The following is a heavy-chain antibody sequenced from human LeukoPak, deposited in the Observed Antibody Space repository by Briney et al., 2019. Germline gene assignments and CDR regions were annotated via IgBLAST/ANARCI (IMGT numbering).Heavy chain of an antibody. Sequence: GGSLRLSCAASGFTFSSYGMHWVRQAPGKGLEWVAVISYDGSNKYYADPVKGRFTISRDNSKNTLYLQMNSLRAEDTAVYYCAKEDYDHYYFDYWGQGTLVTVSS. CDR1: GFTFSSYG. D-gene: IGHD3-16*01. V-gene: IGHV3-30*18. CDR3: AKEDYDHYYFDY. CDR2: ISYDGSNK. J-gene: IGHJ4*02.